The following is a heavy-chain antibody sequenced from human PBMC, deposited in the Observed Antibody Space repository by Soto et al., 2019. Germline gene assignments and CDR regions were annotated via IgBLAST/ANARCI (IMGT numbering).Heavy chain of an antibody. V-gene: IGHV2-5*02. CDR1: GFSLSTPGEV. CDR3: AHRRQINSVWYTFDP. CDR2: LFSDHGK. J-gene: IGHJ5*02. Sequence: QITLMASGSTVVKPTETLTLTCTFSGFSLSTPGEVVGWIRQPPGKALECLALLFSDHGKRYSPSLQNRLTINKDTAKNQVVLTLTSVDPADTATYYCAHRRQINSVWYTFDPWGQGTLVTVSS. D-gene: IGHD6-19*01.